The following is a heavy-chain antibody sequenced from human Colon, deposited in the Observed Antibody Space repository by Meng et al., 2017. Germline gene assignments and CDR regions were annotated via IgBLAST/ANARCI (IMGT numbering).Heavy chain of an antibody. J-gene: IGHJ4*02. CDR3: ARADCTAGICYQFDN. D-gene: IGHD2-8*02. Sequence: VGRQESGPGLVKPSQTLSLTCNVSGLSIGTTGDYWTWIRQRPGKGLEWIGKIFYTGTAHYNPSLKTRAAMSVDRSKNQFSLKLSSVTAADTAVYYCARADCTAGICYQFDNWGQGTLVTVSS. CDR1: GLSIGTTGDY. CDR2: IFYTGTA. V-gene: IGHV4-31*03.